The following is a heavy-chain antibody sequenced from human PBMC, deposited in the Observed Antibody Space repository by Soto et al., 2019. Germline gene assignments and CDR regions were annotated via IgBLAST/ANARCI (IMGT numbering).Heavy chain of an antibody. D-gene: IGHD6-19*01. Sequence: QPGGSLRLSCAASGFTFRSYAMHWVRQAPGKGLEWVAVISYDESDKYYADSLKGRFTISRDNSKNTLYLQMNSLRGEDTAVYYCARDLSVAGPAYWGQGTLVTVSS. CDR3: ARDLSVAGPAY. CDR2: ISYDESDK. CDR1: GFTFRSYA. V-gene: IGHV3-30*03. J-gene: IGHJ4*02.